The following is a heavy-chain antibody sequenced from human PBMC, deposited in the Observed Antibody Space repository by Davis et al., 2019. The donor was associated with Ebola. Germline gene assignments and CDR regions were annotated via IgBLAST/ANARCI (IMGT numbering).Heavy chain of an antibody. CDR3: ATGYNYGFGDAFDI. Sequence: GGSLRLSCVASGFTFSNYGMHWVRQAPGKGLEWVSLIYSGGGTYYADSVKGRFTISRDNSKNTLYLQMNSLRAEDTAVYYCATGYNYGFGDAFDIWGQGTMVTVSS. V-gene: IGHV3-53*01. J-gene: IGHJ3*02. CDR1: GFTFSNYG. CDR2: IYSGGGT. D-gene: IGHD5-18*01.